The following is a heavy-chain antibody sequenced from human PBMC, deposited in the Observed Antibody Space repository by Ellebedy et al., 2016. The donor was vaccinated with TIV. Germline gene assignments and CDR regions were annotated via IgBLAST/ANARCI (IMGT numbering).Heavy chain of an antibody. V-gene: IGHV3-23*01. CDR1: GFTFSRYA. J-gene: IGHJ4*02. D-gene: IGHD3-10*01. CDR2: ISGAGDST. CDR3: AKFREVLWFGDFTDY. Sequence: PGGSLRLSCAASGFTFSRYAMGWVRRAPGKGLEWVSAISGAGDSTVYAGSVEGRFTVSRDNSKNTLYLQMNSLRVEDTAIYYCAKFREVLWFGDFTDYWGQGTLVTVSS.